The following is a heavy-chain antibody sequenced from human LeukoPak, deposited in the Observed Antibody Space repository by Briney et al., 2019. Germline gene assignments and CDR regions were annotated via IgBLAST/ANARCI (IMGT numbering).Heavy chain of an antibody. Sequence: SVKVSCKASGGTFSSYAISWVRQAPGQGLEWMGGIIPISGTANYAQKFQGRVTITADESTSTAYMELSSLRSEDTAVYYCARVFLDSSGYYSRWGQGTLVTVSS. V-gene: IGHV1-69*01. CDR3: ARVFLDSSGYYSR. D-gene: IGHD3-22*01. CDR1: GGTFSSYA. CDR2: IIPISGTA. J-gene: IGHJ4*02.